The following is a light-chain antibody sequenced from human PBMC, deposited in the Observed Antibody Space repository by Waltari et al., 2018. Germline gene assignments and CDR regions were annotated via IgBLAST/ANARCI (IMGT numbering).Light chain of an antibody. CDR1: QSVTTA. CDR2: GAS. Sequence: EIVLTHSPGTLSLSPGERATLACRTIQSVTTALAWYQQKPVQAPRLLIYGASNRATCIPDRFSGSGSGTDFSLTISSLEHEDFAGYYCQHYLRLPVTFGQGTKVEVK. V-gene: IGKV3-20*01. J-gene: IGKJ1*01. CDR3: QHYLRLPVT.